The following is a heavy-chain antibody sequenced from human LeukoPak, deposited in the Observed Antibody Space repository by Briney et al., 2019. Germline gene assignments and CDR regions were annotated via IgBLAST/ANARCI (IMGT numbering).Heavy chain of an antibody. V-gene: IGHV3-23*01. CDR2: IIGSSGRA. CDR1: VFSSSNYH. D-gene: IGHD6-19*01. CDR3: ARDPVGYKSAWYNFDL. Sequence: GGSLRLSCEASVFSSSNYHIGWVRHAPGKGPEWVSSIIGSSGRAYYPDSVKGRYTIPRDNSKNILYLQMNSLTAEDTGLYYCARDPVGYKSAWYNFDLWGQGTLVTVSS. J-gene: IGHJ4*02.